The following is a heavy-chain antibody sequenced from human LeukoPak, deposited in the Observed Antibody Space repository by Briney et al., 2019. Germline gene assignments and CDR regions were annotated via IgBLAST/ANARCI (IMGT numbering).Heavy chain of an antibody. CDR2: IYHSGST. J-gene: IGHJ4*02. Sequence: SETLSLTCAVSGGSISSGGYSWSWIRQPPGKGLEWIGYIYHSGSTYYNPSLKSRVTISVDTSKNQFSLKLSSVTAADTAVYYCARGAGLDYWGQGTLVTDSS. V-gene: IGHV4-30-2*01. CDR3: ARGAGLDY. CDR1: GGSISSGGYS.